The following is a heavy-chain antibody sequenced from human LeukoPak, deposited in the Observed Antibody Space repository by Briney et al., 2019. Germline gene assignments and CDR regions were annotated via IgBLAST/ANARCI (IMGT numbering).Heavy chain of an antibody. D-gene: IGHD6-13*01. CDR1: GFTFSSYA. CDR2: ISGSGGST. CDR3: AKVMWWAAAGTFHDASDI. V-gene: IGHV3-23*01. J-gene: IGHJ3*02. Sequence: GGSLRLSCAASGFTFSSYAMSWVRQAPGKGLEWVSAISGSGGSTYYADSVKGRFTISRDNSKNTLYLQMNSLRAEDTAVYYCAKVMWWAAAGTFHDASDIWGQGTMVTVSS.